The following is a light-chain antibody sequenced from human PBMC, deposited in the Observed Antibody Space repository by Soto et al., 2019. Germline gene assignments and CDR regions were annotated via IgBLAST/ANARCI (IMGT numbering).Light chain of an antibody. CDR1: QSVNSSY. J-gene: IGKJ1*01. CDR3: QQYGNSPQT. V-gene: IGKV3-20*01. Sequence: EIVLTQSPGTLSLSPGERVTLSCRASQSVNSSYLAWYQHKPGQAPRLLIYGASTRATGIPDRFSGSGSGTDFTLTIARREPGDFAVYYCQQYGNSPQTVGQGTKVDIK. CDR2: GAS.